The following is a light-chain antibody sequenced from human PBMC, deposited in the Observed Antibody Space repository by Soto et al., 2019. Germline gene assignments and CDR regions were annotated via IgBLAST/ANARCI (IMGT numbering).Light chain of an antibody. CDR3: QQFRDLPLT. CDR2: DAT. Sequence: DIQMTQSPTSLSASVGDRVTITCKASQDIGTSLNWYQQKPGQAPKLLILDATTLETGVPPRFSGSGFGTVFSFTISSLQAEDVATYYCQQFRDLPLTFGGGTKLEI. V-gene: IGKV1-33*01. J-gene: IGKJ4*01. CDR1: QDIGTS.